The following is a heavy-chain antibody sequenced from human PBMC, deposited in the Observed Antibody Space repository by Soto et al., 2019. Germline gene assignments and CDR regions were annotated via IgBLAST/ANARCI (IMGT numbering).Heavy chain of an antibody. V-gene: IGHV1-18*01. Sequence: ASVKVSCKASGYTFASYGISWVRQAPGQGLEWMGWISAYNGNTNYAQKLQGRVTMTTDTSTSTAYMELRSLRSDDTAVYYCARDRTPHITTVTTFAYWGQGTLVTVSS. J-gene: IGHJ4*02. CDR2: ISAYNGNT. D-gene: IGHD4-17*01. CDR3: ARDRTPHITTVTTFAY. CDR1: GYTFASYG.